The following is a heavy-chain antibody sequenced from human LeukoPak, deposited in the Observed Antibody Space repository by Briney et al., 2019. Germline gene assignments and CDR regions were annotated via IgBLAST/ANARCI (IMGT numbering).Heavy chain of an antibody. V-gene: IGHV3-21*01. D-gene: IGHD1-26*01. J-gene: IGHJ6*03. CDR2: ISSSSSYI. CDR3: ARLWDKSGFYYYYYMDV. Sequence: GGSLRLSCATSGFTFSSYSMNWVRQAPGKGLEWVSSISSSSSYIYYADSVKGRFTISRDNAKNSLYLQMNSLRAEDTAVYYCARLWDKSGFYYYYYMDVWGKGTTVTVSS. CDR1: GFTFSSYS.